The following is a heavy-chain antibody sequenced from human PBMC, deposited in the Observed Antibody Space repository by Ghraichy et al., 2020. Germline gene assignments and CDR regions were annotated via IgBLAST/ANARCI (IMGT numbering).Heavy chain of an antibody. CDR2: IYYAGSV. V-gene: IGHV4-59*11. CDR1: GGSITSHY. CDR3: ARDMETTFDY. Sequence: SETLSLTCTVSGGSITSHYWIWIRQPPGKGLEWIGHIYYAGSVNYHPSLRSRVTISVDTSKNQFSLKLSSVTTADTAVYYCARDMETTFDYWGQGILVTVSS. D-gene: IGHD4-11*01. J-gene: IGHJ4*02.